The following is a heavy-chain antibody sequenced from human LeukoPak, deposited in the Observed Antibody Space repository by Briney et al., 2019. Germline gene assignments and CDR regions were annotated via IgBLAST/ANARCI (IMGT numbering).Heavy chain of an antibody. Sequence: SETLSLTCAVYGGSFSGYYWSWIRQPPGKGLEWIGSIYYSGSTYYNPSLKSRVTISVDTSKNQFSLKLSSVTAADTAVYYCALFWSGYYYFDYWGQGTLVTVSS. CDR1: GGSFSGYY. V-gene: IGHV4-34*01. D-gene: IGHD3-3*01. J-gene: IGHJ4*02. CDR3: ALFWSGYYYFDY. CDR2: IYYSGST.